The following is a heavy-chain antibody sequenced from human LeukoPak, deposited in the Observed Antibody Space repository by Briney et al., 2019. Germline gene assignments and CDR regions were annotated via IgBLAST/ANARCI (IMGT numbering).Heavy chain of an antibody. CDR3: AREVGATNAFDI. CDR1: GFTFSSYW. Sequence: GGSQSLSCAASGFTFSSYWMSWVRQAPGKGLEGVANLKQDGSEKYYVYSVKGRFTISRDNAKTSLYLQVSTLRAEDTAVYYCAREVGATNAFDIWGQGTMVTVSS. V-gene: IGHV3-7*04. CDR2: LKQDGSEK. D-gene: IGHD1-26*01. J-gene: IGHJ3*02.